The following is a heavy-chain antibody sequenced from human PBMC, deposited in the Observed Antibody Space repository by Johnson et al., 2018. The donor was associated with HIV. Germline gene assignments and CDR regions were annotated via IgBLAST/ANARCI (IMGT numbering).Heavy chain of an antibody. Sequence: QVHLVESGGGVVRPGRSLRLSCAASGFIFSNYPMHWIRQAPGKGLEWVAVISFAGSKKYHADSVKGRFTISRDNSKNTLYLQMNSLRAEDTAVYYCARDNGAVAGPEGAFDIWGQGTMVTVSS. CDR2: ISFAGSKK. CDR1: GFIFSNYP. CDR3: ARDNGAVAGPEGAFDI. D-gene: IGHD6-19*01. J-gene: IGHJ3*02. V-gene: IGHV3-30*04.